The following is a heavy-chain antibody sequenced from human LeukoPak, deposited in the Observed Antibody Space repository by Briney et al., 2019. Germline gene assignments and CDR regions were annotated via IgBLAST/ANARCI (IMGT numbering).Heavy chain of an antibody. D-gene: IGHD3-10*01. CDR1: GFTFSSYA. CDR2: ISSNGGST. CDR3: ARAGSSDAFDI. J-gene: IGHJ3*02. V-gene: IGHV3-64*01. Sequence: GRSLRLSCAASGFTFSSYAMHWVRQAPGKGLEYVSAISSNGGSTYYANSVKGRFTISRDNSKNTLYLQMGSLRAEDMAVYYCARAGSSDAFDIWGQGTMVTVSS.